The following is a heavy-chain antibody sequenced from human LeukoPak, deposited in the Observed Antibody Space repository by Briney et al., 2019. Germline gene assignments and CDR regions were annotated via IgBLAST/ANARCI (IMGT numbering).Heavy chain of an antibody. D-gene: IGHD5-18*01. CDR2: ISGSGGSI. Sequence: GGSLRLSCAASGFTFSSCSLSWVRQAPGKGLEWVSAISGSGGSIHYVDSVKGRFTISRDNSKNTLYLQMNSLRAEDTAIYYCAKGASSYSFDPWGQGTLVTVSS. J-gene: IGHJ5*02. CDR1: GFTFSSCS. V-gene: IGHV3-23*01. CDR3: AKGASSYSFDP.